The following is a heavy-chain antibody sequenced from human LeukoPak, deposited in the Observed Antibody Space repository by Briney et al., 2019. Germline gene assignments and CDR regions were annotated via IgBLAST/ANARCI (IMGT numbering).Heavy chain of an antibody. D-gene: IGHD3-10*01. CDR1: GFTFSSYA. J-gene: IGHJ4*02. CDR3: AKDRPLWFGEYMDY. CDR2: ISGSGGST. Sequence: GVLRLSCAASGFTFSSYAMSWVRQAPGKGLEWVSAISGSGGSTYYADSVKGRFTISRDNSKNTLYLQMNSLRAEDTAVYYCAKDRPLWFGEYMDYWGQGTLVTVSS. V-gene: IGHV3-23*01.